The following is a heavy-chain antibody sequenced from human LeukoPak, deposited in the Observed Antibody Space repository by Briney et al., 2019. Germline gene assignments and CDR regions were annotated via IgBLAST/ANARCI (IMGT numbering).Heavy chain of an antibody. CDR2: ISGSGGST. V-gene: IGHV3-23*01. CDR1: GFTFSSYA. J-gene: IGHJ4*02. Sequence: GGSLRLSCAASGFTFSSYAMSWVRQAPGKGLEWVSAISGSGGSTYYADSVKGRFTISRDNSKNTLYLQMNSLRAEDTAVYYCARDWAVDTATDWGQGTLVTVSS. CDR3: ARDWAVDTATD. D-gene: IGHD5-18*01.